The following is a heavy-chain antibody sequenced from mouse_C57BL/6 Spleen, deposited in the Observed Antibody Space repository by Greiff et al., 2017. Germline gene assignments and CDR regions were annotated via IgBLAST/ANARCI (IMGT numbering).Heavy chain of an antibody. J-gene: IGHJ3*01. CDR3: ARSGDDGYYPFAY. D-gene: IGHD2-3*01. CDR2: INTSSGYT. Sequence: QVQLQQSGAELARPGASVKMSCKASGYTFTSYTMHWVKQRPGQGLEWIGYINTSSGYTKYKQKFKDKATLNADKSSSTAYMQLISLASEDSAVYYCARSGDDGYYPFAYWGQGTLVTVSA. V-gene: IGHV1-4*01. CDR1: GYTFTSYT.